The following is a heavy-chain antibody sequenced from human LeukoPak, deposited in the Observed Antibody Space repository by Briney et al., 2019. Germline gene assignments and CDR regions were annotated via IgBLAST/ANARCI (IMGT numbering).Heavy chain of an antibody. V-gene: IGHV1-69*04. CDR1: GGTSNSNA. CDR3: ATTNDGGGYQWGDFFDF. D-gene: IGHD3-22*01. Sequence: SVKVSCKASGGTSNSNAISWVRQAPGQGLEWMGRIIPNLGTTNRAQNFKDRVTLTADKSTNTVYMELTSLTSDDTAVYYCATTNDGGGYQWGDFFDFWGQGTLVTVSS. J-gene: IGHJ4*02. CDR2: IIPNLGTT.